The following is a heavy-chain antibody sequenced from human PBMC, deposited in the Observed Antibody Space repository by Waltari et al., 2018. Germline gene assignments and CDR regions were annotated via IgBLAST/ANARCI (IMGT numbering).Heavy chain of an antibody. D-gene: IGHD4-17*01. CDR3: ARVDYGNFDY. CDR2: INPNRGGK. V-gene: IGHV1-2*02. CDR1: GYTFTGYS. Sequence: QVQLVQSGAEVKKPGASVKVSCKASGYTFTGYSMHWVRQAPGQGLEWMGWINPNRGGKNYAQKFQGRVTMTRDTSISTAYMELSRLRSDDTAVYYCARVDYGNFDYWGQGTLVTVSS. J-gene: IGHJ4*02.